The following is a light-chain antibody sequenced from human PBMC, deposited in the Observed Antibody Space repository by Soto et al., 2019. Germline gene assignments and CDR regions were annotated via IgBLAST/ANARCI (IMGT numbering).Light chain of an antibody. CDR1: SSDIGDYDF. V-gene: IGLV2-14*01. J-gene: IGLJ2*01. Sequence: QSALTQPASVSASPGQSITISCTGTSSDIGDYDFVSWYQHHPGTAPKLMIYEVDIRPSGVSNRFSGSKSGNTASLTISRLLAEDEGDYYCSSYSSSTFVVFGGGTKLTVL. CDR3: SSYSSSTFVV. CDR2: EVD.